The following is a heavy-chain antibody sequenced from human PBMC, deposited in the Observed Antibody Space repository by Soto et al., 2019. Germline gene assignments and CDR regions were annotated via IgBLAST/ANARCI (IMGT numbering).Heavy chain of an antibody. V-gene: IGHV3-23*01. J-gene: IGHJ4*02. D-gene: IGHD6-19*01. Sequence: GGSLRLSCAASGFTFSSYAMSWVRQAPGKGLEWVSAISGSGGSTYYADSVKGRFTISRDNSKNTLYRQMNSLRAEDTAVYYCAKDGYGYSSGKSLFDYWGQGTLVTVSS. CDR2: ISGSGGST. CDR1: GFTFSSYA. CDR3: AKDGYGYSSGKSLFDY.